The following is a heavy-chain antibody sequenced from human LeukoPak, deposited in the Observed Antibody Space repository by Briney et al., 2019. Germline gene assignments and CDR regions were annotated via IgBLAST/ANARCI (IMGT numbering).Heavy chain of an antibody. CDR1: GYSFTGFY. CDR3: ARGGGDSGLYFAY. V-gene: IGHV1-2*02. CDR2: INPQSGAT. D-gene: IGHD5-12*01. Sequence: GASVKVSCKASGYSFTGFYIPWVRQAPGQGLEWMAWINPQSGATNYAQKFKGRITTTRDMSITTAYMEMTTLRSDDTAVYYCARGGGDSGLYFAYWGQGTLVTVSS. J-gene: IGHJ4*02.